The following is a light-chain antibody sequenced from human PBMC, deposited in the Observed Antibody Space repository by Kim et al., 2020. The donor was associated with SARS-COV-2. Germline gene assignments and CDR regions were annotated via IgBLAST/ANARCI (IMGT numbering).Light chain of an antibody. Sequence: DIQMTQSPSSLAASVGDRVTIACRASQRISTYLNWYQKKPGKAPKLLIYAASTLQSGVPSRFSGSGSGTDFTLTISSLQPEDFATYYCQQSHTTPLLTFGGGTKVDIK. V-gene: IGKV1-39*01. CDR3: QQSHTTPLLT. J-gene: IGKJ4*01. CDR2: AAS. CDR1: QRISTY.